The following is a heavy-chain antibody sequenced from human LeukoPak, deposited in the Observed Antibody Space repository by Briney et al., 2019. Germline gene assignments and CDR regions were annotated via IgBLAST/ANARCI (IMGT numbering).Heavy chain of an antibody. CDR3: ARGGQLGSNTWYRNSLDY. V-gene: IGHV3-74*01. D-gene: IGHD6-13*01. J-gene: IGHJ4*02. CDR2: INSDGSST. Sequence: GSLRLSCAASGFTFSSYWMHWVRQAPGKGLVWVSRINSDGSSTSYADSVKGRFTISRDNAKNTLYLQMNSLRAEDTAVYYCARGGQLGSNTWYRNSLDYWGQGTLVTVSS. CDR1: GFTFSSYW.